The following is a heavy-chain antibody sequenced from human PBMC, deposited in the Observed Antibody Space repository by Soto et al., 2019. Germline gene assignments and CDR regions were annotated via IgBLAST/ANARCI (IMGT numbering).Heavy chain of an antibody. Sequence: GESLKISCKGSGYTFTNYWIGWVRQMPGKGLEWMGIIYPGDSDTRYSPSFQGQVTISADKSISTAYLQWSSLKASDTAMYYCARRGGAPTEYSGYDLDGMDVWGQGTAVTVSS. CDR1: GYTFTNYW. CDR2: IYPGDSDT. D-gene: IGHD5-12*01. J-gene: IGHJ6*02. CDR3: ARRGGAPTEYSGYDLDGMDV. V-gene: IGHV5-51*01.